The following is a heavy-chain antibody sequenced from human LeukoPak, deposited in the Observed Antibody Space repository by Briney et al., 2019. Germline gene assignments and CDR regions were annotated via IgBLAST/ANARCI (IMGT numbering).Heavy chain of an antibody. J-gene: IGHJ6*02. CDR1: GFTFSNPW. Sequence: GGSLTLAWAASGFTFSNPWMSWVSQPQGKVLEWVGRIKSKTDEGTTDYAAPVKGRFTISRDDSQNTLYLQMNSLKTEDTAVYYCTTAPRVVAASEEIYYGMDVWGQGTTVTVSS. CDR3: TTAPRVVAASEEIYYGMDV. CDR2: IKSKTDEGTT. D-gene: IGHD2-15*01. V-gene: IGHV3-15*01.